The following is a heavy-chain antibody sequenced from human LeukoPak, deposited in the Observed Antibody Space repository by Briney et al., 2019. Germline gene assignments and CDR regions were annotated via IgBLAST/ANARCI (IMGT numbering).Heavy chain of an antibody. D-gene: IGHD6-19*01. J-gene: IGHJ6*02. V-gene: IGHV3-9*01. Sequence: PGRSLRLSCAASGFTFDDYDMHWVRHALGKGLESVSGISWNSGSIGYADSVKGRFTISRDNAKNTLYLQMNSLRAEDTAVYYCARAVAVAGYYYYYYGMDVWGQGTTVTVSS. CDR1: GFTFDDYD. CDR3: ARAVAVAGYYYYYYGMDV. CDR2: ISWNSGSI.